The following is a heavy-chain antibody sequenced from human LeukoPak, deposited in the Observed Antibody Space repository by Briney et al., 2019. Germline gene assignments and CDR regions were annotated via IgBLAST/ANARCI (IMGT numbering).Heavy chain of an antibody. V-gene: IGHV1-69*05. J-gene: IGHJ4*02. CDR2: IIPIFGTA. CDR1: GYTFTGYY. D-gene: IGHD1-26*01. Sequence: AASVKVSCKASGYTFTGYYMHWVRQAPGQGLEWMGGIIPIFGTANYAQKFQGRVTITTDESTSTAYMELSSLRSEDTAVYYCARDLVGATTSGYGYWGQGTLVTVSS. CDR3: ARDLVGATTSGYGY.